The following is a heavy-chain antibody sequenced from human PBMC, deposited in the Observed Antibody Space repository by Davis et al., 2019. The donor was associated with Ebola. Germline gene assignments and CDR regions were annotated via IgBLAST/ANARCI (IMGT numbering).Heavy chain of an antibody. CDR2: IKQDGSEK. CDR3: AKIHSVSPNVDTAMVTDY. V-gene: IGHV3-7*01. Sequence: PGGSLRLSCAASGFTFSSYWMSWVRQAPGKGLEWVANIKQDGSEKYYVDSVKGRFTISRDNAKNSLYLQMNSLRAEDTAVYYCAKIHSVSPNVDTAMVTDYWGQGTLVTVSS. CDR1: GFTFSSYW. J-gene: IGHJ4*02. D-gene: IGHD5-18*01.